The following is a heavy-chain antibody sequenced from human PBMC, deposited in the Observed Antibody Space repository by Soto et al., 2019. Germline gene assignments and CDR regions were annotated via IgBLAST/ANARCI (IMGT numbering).Heavy chain of an antibody. CDR3: AKEYSGYDSYFDY. J-gene: IGHJ4*02. Sequence: GGSLRLSCAASGFTFSSYAMNWVRQAPGKGLEWVSSISGSGGRTYYADTVKGRFTISRDNSKNTLYLQMNSLRAEDTAVYYCAKEYSGYDSYFDYWGQGTLVTVSS. CDR2: ISGSGGRT. D-gene: IGHD5-12*01. CDR1: GFTFSSYA. V-gene: IGHV3-23*01.